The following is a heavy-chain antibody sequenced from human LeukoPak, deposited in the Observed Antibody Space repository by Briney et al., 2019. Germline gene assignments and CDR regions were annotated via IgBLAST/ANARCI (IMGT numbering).Heavy chain of an antibody. CDR3: ASGQYYYGSGRPRGYFDY. V-gene: IGHV5-51*01. Sequence: GESLKISCKGSGYSFTNYWIGWVRQMPGKGLEWMTIIYPGDSDTRYSPSFQGQVTISADKSISTAYLQWSSLKASDTAMYYCASGQYYYGSGRPRGYFDYWGQGTLVTVSS. D-gene: IGHD3-10*01. J-gene: IGHJ4*02. CDR2: IYPGDSDT. CDR1: GYSFTNYW.